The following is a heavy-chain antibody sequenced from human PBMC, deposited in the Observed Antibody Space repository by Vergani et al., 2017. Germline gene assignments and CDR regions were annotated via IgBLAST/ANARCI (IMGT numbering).Heavy chain of an antibody. Sequence: QVQLQESGPGVVKPSQTLSLTSTVSGFSVSNSDYFCTWIRQPAGKGLEWIGRVMPSGMTNYNPSLESRVTMSVDTSKDHFSLRLDSVTVADTAVYYCAREQWLPIDYFDYWGQGTLVTVSS. D-gene: IGHD6-19*01. V-gene: IGHV4-61*02. CDR2: VMPSGMT. CDR3: AREQWLPIDYFDY. J-gene: IGHJ4*02. CDR1: GFSVSNSDYF.